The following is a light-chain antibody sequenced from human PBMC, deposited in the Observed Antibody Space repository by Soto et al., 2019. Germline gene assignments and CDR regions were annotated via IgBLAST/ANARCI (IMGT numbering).Light chain of an antibody. CDR2: ASS. V-gene: IGKV1-39*01. CDR1: QSISSY. J-gene: IGKJ1*01. CDR3: QQVDSYPRT. Sequence: IQITQAPSSLSTSVGDRVTITCRASQSISSYLNWYQQKPGKAPTVLIYASSTLQTGVPSRFSGSGSGTDFSLTISSLHPEDVATYYCQQVDSYPRTLGQGAKVDIK.